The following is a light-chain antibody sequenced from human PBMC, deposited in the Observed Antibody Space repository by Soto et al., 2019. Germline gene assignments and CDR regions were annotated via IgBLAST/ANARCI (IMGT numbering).Light chain of an antibody. CDR3: QQYGSSPPFT. V-gene: IGKV3-20*01. CDR2: GVF. CDR1: QSGSSSY. J-gene: IGKJ3*01. Sequence: EIVLTQSPDTLSLSPGERATLSCRASQSGSSSYLAWYQQRPGQPPRLLIYGVFTRADDIPDRFSGSGSGTDFTLTISRLEPEDFAVYYCQQYGSSPPFTFGPGTKVDIK.